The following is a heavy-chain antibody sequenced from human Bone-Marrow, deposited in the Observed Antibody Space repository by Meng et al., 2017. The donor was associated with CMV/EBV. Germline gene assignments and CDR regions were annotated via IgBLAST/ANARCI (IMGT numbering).Heavy chain of an antibody. CDR1: GFTFSAYA. J-gene: IGHJ4*02. CDR3: AKMADYGDYGKN. Sequence: GESLKISCAASGFTFSAYAMNWVRQAPGKGLEWVSTISGSGGATYYADSVKGRFTISRDNSKNTLYLQMNSLRAEDTAVYYCAKMADYGDYGKNWGQGTLVTVSS. CDR2: ISGSGGAT. V-gene: IGHV3-23*01. D-gene: IGHD4-17*01.